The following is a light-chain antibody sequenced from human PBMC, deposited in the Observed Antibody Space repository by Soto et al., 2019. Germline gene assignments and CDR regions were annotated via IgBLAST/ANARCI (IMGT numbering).Light chain of an antibody. CDR3: SSYTSSSTLYV. Sequence: QSVLTQPPSVSAAPGQKVTISCSGSSSNIGNNYVSWYQQLPGTAPKLLIYDNNKRPSGIPDRLSGSKSGTSATLGITGLQTGDEADYYCSSYTSSSTLYVFGTGTKVTVL. CDR1: SSNIGNNY. J-gene: IGLJ1*01. CDR2: DNN. V-gene: IGLV1-51*01.